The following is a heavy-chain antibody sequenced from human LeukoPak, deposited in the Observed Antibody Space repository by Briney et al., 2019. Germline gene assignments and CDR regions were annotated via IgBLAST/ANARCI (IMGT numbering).Heavy chain of an antibody. D-gene: IGHD2-8*01. CDR2: IYHSGST. Sequence: SETLSLTCTVSGYSISSGYYWGWIRQPPGKGLEWIGSIYHSGSTYYSPSLKSRVTISVDTSKNQFSLKLSSVTAADTAVYYCARDERNGAAVDYWGQGTLVTVSS. V-gene: IGHV4-38-2*02. CDR1: GYSISSGYY. CDR3: ARDERNGAAVDY. J-gene: IGHJ4*02.